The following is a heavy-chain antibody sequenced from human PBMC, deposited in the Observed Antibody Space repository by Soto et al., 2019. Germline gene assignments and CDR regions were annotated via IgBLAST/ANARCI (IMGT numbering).Heavy chain of an antibody. CDR1: GFRFSDYG. CDR3: AKDRRTGEYNSVYDF. V-gene: IGHV3-30*18. CDR2: MSFDGTYK. D-gene: IGHD4-17*01. J-gene: IGHJ4*02. Sequence: QVQLAESGGGVVQPGRSLRLSCVGSGFRFSDYGMHWVRQAPGKGLERVAMMSFDGTYKYYADAVKGRFIISRDNSKNTLYMQMNRLIAEDTAVYYCAKDRRTGEYNSVYDFWGQGTLVTVSS.